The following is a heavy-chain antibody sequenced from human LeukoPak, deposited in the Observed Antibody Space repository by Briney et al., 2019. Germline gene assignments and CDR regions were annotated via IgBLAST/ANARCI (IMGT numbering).Heavy chain of an antibody. J-gene: IGHJ5*02. CDR3: TKEGAVTGSMWFDH. CDR1: GFTFSSYG. CDR2: ILSDGRIT. V-gene: IGHV3-30*18. Sequence: GGSLRLSCAASGFTFSSYGIHWVRQAPGKGLEWVAVILSDGRITYYADSVKGRFTISRDNSKSTMYVQMNSLRTEDTAVYYCTKEGAVTGSMWFDHWGQGTLVTVSS. D-gene: IGHD6-19*01.